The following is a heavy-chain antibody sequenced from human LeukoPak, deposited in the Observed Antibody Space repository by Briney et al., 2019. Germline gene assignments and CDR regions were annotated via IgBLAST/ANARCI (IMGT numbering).Heavy chain of an antibody. V-gene: IGHV3-23*01. D-gene: IGHD3-9*01. Sequence: GGSLRLSCAASGFTFSSYWMNWARQAPGKGLEWVSAISGLGGSTYYADSVKGRFTISRDNSKNTLYLQMNSLRAEDTAVYYCAKAVLTAYYYYYGMDVWGQGTTVTVSS. CDR1: GFTFSSYW. J-gene: IGHJ6*02. CDR2: ISGLGGST. CDR3: AKAVLTAYYYYYGMDV.